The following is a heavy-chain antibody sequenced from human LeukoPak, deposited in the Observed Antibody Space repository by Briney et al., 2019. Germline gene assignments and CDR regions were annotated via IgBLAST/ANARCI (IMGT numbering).Heavy chain of an antibody. Sequence: GGSLRLSCEASGFTFSSYWLSWVRQAPGKGLEWVANIKQDGSEKYYVDSVKGRFTISRDNAKNSLYLRMNSLRAEDTAVYYCAREAGPHDFWSGYSHWGQGTLVTVSS. CDR1: GFTFSSYW. D-gene: IGHD3-3*01. V-gene: IGHV3-7*01. CDR3: AREAGPHDFWSGYSH. J-gene: IGHJ4*02. CDR2: IKQDGSEK.